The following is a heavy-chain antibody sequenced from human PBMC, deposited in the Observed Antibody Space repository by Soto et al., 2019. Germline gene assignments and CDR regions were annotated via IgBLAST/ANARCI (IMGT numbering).Heavy chain of an antibody. V-gene: IGHV3-30*18. CDR3: VKEVGDRSAYYSDRNFFCP. CDR2: ISYGGSNK. Sequence: QAHLVESGGGVVQPGRSLRLSCAASGFIFSNYAMHWVRRAPGKGLEWVGLISYGGSNKYYADSMKGRFTISRDKGKNTLLLQMNSLRPEETAVYLCVKEVGDRSAYYSDRNFFCPWCHGTLVAVSS. D-gene: IGHD3-22*01. J-gene: IGHJ5*02. CDR1: GFIFSNYA.